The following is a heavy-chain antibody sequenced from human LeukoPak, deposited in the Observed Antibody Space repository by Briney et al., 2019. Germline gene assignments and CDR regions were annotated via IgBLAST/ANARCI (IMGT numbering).Heavy chain of an antibody. Sequence: PSETLSLTCAVSGGSISSSNWWSWVRQPPGKGLEWIGEIYHSGSTNYNPSLKSRVTISVDKSKNQFSLKLSSVTAADTAVYYCAKASVGARFFDPWGQGTLVTVSS. CDR1: GGSISSSNW. D-gene: IGHD1-26*01. CDR3: AKASVGARFFDP. J-gene: IGHJ5*02. CDR2: IYHSGST. V-gene: IGHV4-4*02.